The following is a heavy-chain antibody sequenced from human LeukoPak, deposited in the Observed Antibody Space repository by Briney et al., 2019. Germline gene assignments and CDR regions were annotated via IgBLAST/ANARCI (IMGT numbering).Heavy chain of an antibody. D-gene: IGHD3-16*02. CDR3: ARDGLWRLGELSLTPDY. CDR2: IYSGGST. CDR1: GFTVSSNY. J-gene: IGHJ4*02. V-gene: IGHV3-66*01. Sequence: GGSLSLSCAASGFTVSSNYMSWVRQAPGKGLEWVSAIYSGGSTYYADSVKGRFTICRDNSKNTLYLQMNSLRAEDTAVYYCARDGLWRLGELSLTPDYWGQGTLVTVSS.